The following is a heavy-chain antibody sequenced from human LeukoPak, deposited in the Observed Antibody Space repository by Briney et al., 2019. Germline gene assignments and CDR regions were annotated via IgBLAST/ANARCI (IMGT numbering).Heavy chain of an antibody. Sequence: GASVKVSCKASGYTFTGYYMHWVRQAPGQGLEWMGWINPNSGDTNYAQKFQGRVTMTRDTSISTAYMELSRLRSDDTAVYYCARVQSYYDSSGYYPHWGQGTLVTVSS. CDR2: INPNSGDT. D-gene: IGHD3-22*01. CDR3: ARVQSYYDSSGYYPH. V-gene: IGHV1-2*02. J-gene: IGHJ4*02. CDR1: GYTFTGYY.